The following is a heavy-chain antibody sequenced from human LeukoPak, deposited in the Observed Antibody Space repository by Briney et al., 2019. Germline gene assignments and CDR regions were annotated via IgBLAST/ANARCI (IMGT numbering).Heavy chain of an antibody. CDR3: ARVSTYYYGSGSTNWSDP. J-gene: IGHJ5*02. V-gene: IGHV1-18*01. D-gene: IGHD3-10*01. Sequence: ASVKVSCKASGYTFTSYGISWVRQAPGQGLEWMGWISAYNGNTNYAQKLQGRVTMTTDTSTSTAYMELRSLRSDDTAVYYCARVSTYYYGSGSTNWSDPWGQGTLVTVSS. CDR2: ISAYNGNT. CDR1: GYTFTSYG.